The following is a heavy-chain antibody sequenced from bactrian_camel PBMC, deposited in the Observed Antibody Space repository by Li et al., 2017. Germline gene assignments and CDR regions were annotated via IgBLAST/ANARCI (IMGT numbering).Heavy chain of an antibody. J-gene: IGHJ4*01. D-gene: IGHD6*01. Sequence: HVQLVESGGGLVQPGGSLRLSCAASGFVFSDYRVWWVRQAPGKGLEWVSDIDSSGRSTNYADSVKGRFTISRDNAKNTLYLQMNNLQPEDTATYYCAEGRGSRGEHCYSLNYWGQGTQVTVS. CDR3: AEGRGSRGEHCYSLNY. CDR1: GFVFSDYR. V-gene: IGHV3S1*01. CDR2: IDSSGRST.